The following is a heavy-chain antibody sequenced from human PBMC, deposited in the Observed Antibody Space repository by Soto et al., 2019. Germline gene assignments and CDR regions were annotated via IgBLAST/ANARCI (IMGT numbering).Heavy chain of an antibody. CDR1: GFTFSNYG. J-gene: IGHJ6*01. CDR2: ASYDGSNQ. V-gene: IGHV3-30*03. D-gene: IGHD2-15*01. Sequence: QVQLVESGGGVVQPGRSLRLSCAASGFTFSNYGMHWVRQAPGKGLEWVAVASYDGSNQYYADSVKGRFTISRDNSKNTLYLQMNSLRAEDTAVYYCASGKKNLFALRSYYGLDVWGQGTTVTVSS. CDR3: ASGKKNLFALRSYYGLDV.